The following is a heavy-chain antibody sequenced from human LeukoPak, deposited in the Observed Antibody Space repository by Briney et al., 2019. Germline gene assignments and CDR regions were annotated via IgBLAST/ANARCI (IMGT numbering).Heavy chain of an antibody. CDR2: IYDNEST. V-gene: IGHV4-59*01. Sequence: SETLSLTCTVSGGSISSYCWSWIRQPPGKGLEWIGDIYDNESTNYSPSLKSRVTISVDTSKNQFSLQLSSVTAADTAVYYCARGNLCSGELGYWGQGTLVTVPS. D-gene: IGHD3-10*01. J-gene: IGHJ4*02. CDR1: GGSISSYC. CDR3: ARGNLCSGELGY.